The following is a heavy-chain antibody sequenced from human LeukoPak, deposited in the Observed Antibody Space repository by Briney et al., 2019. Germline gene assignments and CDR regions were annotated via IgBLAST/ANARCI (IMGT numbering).Heavy chain of an antibody. CDR3: ARDGWSPDY. V-gene: IGHV3-7*01. CDR1: GFTFSRYW. CDR2: IKQDGSEK. Sequence: GGSLRLSCAASGFTFSRYWMSWVRQVPGKGLEWVANIKQDGSEKYYVDSVEGRFTISRDNAKNSLYLQMNSLRAEDTAVYYCARDGWSPDYWGQGTLVTVSS. J-gene: IGHJ4*02.